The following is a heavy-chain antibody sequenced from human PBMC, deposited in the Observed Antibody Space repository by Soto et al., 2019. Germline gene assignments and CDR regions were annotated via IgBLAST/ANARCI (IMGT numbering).Heavy chain of an antibody. Sequence: ASVKVSCKASGYTFTSYGISWVRQAPGQGLEWMGWISAYNGNTNYAQKLQGRVTMTTDTSTSTANMELRSLRSDDTAVYYCARHLILVGASKWFDPWGQGTLVTVSS. CDR2: ISAYNGNT. J-gene: IGHJ5*02. D-gene: IGHD1-26*01. V-gene: IGHV1-18*01. CDR3: ARHLILVGASKWFDP. CDR1: GYTFTSYG.